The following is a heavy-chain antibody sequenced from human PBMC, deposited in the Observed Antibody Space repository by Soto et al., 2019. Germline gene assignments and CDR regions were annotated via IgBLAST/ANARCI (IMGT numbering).Heavy chain of an antibody. CDR1: GFTFSSYA. CDR2: ISGSGGST. CDR3: AKVPLLWFGESRLNGMDV. J-gene: IGHJ6*02. V-gene: IGHV3-23*01. Sequence: PGGSLRLSCAASGFTFSSYAMSWVRQAPGKGPEWVSAISGSGGSTYYADSVKGRFTISRDNSKNTLYLQMNSLRAEDTAVYYCAKVPLLWFGESRLNGMDVWGQGTTVTVSS. D-gene: IGHD3-10*01.